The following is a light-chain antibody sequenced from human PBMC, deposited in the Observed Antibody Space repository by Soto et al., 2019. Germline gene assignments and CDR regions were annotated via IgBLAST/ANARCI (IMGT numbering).Light chain of an antibody. V-gene: IGKV3-20*01. CDR3: HHYGSSPPFT. Sequence: EIVLTHSPGTLSLSPGERATLSCRVSQSVSSTYLAWYQQKPGQAPRLLISGASSRATGIPDRFSGSGSGTDFTLTISRLEPEDPAVYYCHHYGSSPPFTFGQGTKVDIK. CDR2: GAS. CDR1: QSVSSTY. J-gene: IGKJ2*01.